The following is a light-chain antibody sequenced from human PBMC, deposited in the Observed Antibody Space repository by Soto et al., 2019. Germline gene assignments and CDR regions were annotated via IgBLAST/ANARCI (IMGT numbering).Light chain of an antibody. CDR3: QQYGSSPLT. V-gene: IGKV3-20*01. CDR1: QSVSSY. J-gene: IGKJ4*01. Sequence: EIVLTQSPGTLSLSVGERVTISCRASQSVSSYLAWYQQTPGQAPRLLIYDTSNRATGTPDRFSGSGSGTDFTLIISRLEPEDFTVYYCQQYGSSPLTFGGGTTVEIK. CDR2: DTS.